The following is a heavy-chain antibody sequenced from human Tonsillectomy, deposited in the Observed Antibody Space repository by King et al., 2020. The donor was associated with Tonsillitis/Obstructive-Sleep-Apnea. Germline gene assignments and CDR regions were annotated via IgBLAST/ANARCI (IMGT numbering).Heavy chain of an antibody. V-gene: IGHV4-59*01. CDR2: IYYSGST. CDR1: GGSISSYY. J-gene: IGHJ5*02. D-gene: IGHD3-10*01. Sequence: VQLQESGPGLVKPSETLSLTCTVSGGSISSYYWSWIRQPPGKGLEWIGDIYYSGSTNYNPSLKSRVTISVDTSKNQFSLKLSSVTAADTAVYYCARFRESSTNWFDPWGQGTLVTVSS. CDR3: ARFRESSTNWFDP.